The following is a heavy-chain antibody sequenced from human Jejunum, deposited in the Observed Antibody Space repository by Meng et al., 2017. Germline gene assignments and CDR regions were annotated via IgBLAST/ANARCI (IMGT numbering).Heavy chain of an antibody. J-gene: IGHJ3*02. CDR1: GFTFTKYW. V-gene: IGHV3-74*01. CDR2: ITSDGSNT. CDR3: AILAGRNDAFDI. D-gene: IGHD6-19*01. Sequence: GESLKISCAASGFTFTKYWMEWVRQAPGKGLVWVSHITSDGSNTVYADSVKGRFTISRDNAKNTLYLQMNSLRAEDTAVYYCAILAGRNDAFDIWGQGAMVT.